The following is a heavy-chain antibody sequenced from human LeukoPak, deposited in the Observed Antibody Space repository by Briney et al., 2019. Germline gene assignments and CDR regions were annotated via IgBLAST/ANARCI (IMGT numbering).Heavy chain of an antibody. CDR1: GFTFSSYW. Sequence: HPGGSLRLSCAASGFTFSSYWMSWVRQAPGKGLEWVSAISGSGGSTYYADSVKGRFTISRDNSKNTLYLQMNSLRAEDTAVYYCAKDALYYDILTGFSPNGWFDPWGQGTLVTVSS. D-gene: IGHD3-9*01. V-gene: IGHV3-23*01. J-gene: IGHJ5*02. CDR3: AKDALYYDILTGFSPNGWFDP. CDR2: ISGSGGST.